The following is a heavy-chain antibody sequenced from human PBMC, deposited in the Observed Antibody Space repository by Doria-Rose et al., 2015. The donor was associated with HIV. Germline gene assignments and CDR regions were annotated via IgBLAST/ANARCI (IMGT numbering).Heavy chain of an antibody. CDR2: IFSDDER. J-gene: IGHJ4*02. CDR1: GVSLSSPGMG. D-gene: IGHD6-13*01. V-gene: IGHV2-26*01. Sequence: QVQLVQSGPVLVKPTETLTLTCTVSGVSLSSPGMGVSWIRQPPGKALGWLANIFSDDERSYKTSLKSRLTIPRGTSKSQVVLTMTDMDPVDTATYYCARIKSSRWYHKYYFDFWGQGTLVIVSA. CDR3: ARIKSSRWYHKYYFDF.